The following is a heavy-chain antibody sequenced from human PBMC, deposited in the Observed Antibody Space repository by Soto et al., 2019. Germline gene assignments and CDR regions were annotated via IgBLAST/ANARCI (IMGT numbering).Heavy chain of an antibody. Sequence: SVKVSCKASGYTFTSYAMHWVRQAPGQRLEWMGWINAGNGNTKYSQKFQGRVTITRDTSASTAYMGLSSLRSEDTAVYYCASRSGYYISYGMDVWGQGTTVTVSS. V-gene: IGHV1-3*01. CDR1: GYTFTSYA. J-gene: IGHJ6*02. CDR2: INAGNGNT. CDR3: ASRSGYYISYGMDV. D-gene: IGHD3-3*01.